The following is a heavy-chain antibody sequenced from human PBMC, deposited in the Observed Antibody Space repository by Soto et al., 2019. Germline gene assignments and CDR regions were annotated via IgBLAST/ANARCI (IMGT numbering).Heavy chain of an antibody. Sequence: ASVKVSCKASGYTFTSYYMHWVRQAPGQGLEWMGIINPSGGSTSYAQKFQGRVTMTRDTSTSTVYMELSSLRSEDTAVYYCARDLVPTKYPRMDYYYYGMDVWGQGTTVTVSS. CDR3: ARDLVPTKYPRMDYYYYGMDV. D-gene: IGHD2-8*02. V-gene: IGHV1-46*01. J-gene: IGHJ6*02. CDR1: GYTFTSYY. CDR2: INPSGGST.